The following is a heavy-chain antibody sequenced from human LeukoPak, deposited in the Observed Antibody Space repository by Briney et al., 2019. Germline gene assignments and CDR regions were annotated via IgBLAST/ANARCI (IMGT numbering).Heavy chain of an antibody. CDR3: AKDQDYYGSGSYPYYFDY. CDR2: ISYDGSNK. CDR1: GFTFSSFG. V-gene: IGHV3-30*18. D-gene: IGHD3-10*01. J-gene: IGHJ4*02. Sequence: GGSLRLSCAASGFTFSSFGLSWVRQAPGKGLEWVAVISYDGSNKYYADSVKGRFTISRDNSKNTLYLQMNSLRAEDTAVYYCAKDQDYYGSGSYPYYFDYWGQGTLVTVSS.